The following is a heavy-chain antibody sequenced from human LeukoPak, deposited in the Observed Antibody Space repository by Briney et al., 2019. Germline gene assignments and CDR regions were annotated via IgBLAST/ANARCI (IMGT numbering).Heavy chain of an antibody. D-gene: IGHD4-23*01. Sequence: PSETLSLTCTVSGGSIRSYYWNWIRQAPGKGLEWVGFISYSGYTSYSPSLKSRVAISVGTAKSQFSLRLNSMTAADTAIYYCARGRNDNGGMFFDSWAQGNLVTVSS. CDR3: ARGRNDNGGMFFDS. V-gene: IGHV4-59*01. CDR1: GGSIRSYY. CDR2: ISYSGYT. J-gene: IGHJ4*02.